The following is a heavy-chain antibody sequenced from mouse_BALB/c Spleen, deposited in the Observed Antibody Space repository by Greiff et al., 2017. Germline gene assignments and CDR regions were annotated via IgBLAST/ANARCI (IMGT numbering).Heavy chain of an antibody. CDR3: ASSIECDYGGDLDY. CDR1: GFTFSDYY. D-gene: IGHD2-4*01. J-gene: IGHJ4*01. V-gene: IGHV5-4*02. Sequence: EVKLMESGGGLVQPGGSLKLSCAASGFTFSDYYMYWVRQTPEKRLEWVATLSDGGSYTYYPDSVKGRFTISRDNAKNNLYLQMSSLKSEDTDMYNCASSIECDYGGDLDYWGQGTTVTVSA. CDR2: LSDGGSYT.